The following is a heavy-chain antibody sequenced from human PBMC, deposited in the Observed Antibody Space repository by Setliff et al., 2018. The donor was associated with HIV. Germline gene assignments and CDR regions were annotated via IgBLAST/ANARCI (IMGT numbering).Heavy chain of an antibody. Sequence: GESLKISCKGSGYSFTSYWIGWVRQMPGKGLEWMGIIYPGDSDTKYSPSFQGQVTISADKSITSAFLQWSSLKTSDTAVYYCARREYYYESGAYYWGIFDSWGQGTLVTVSS. CDR2: IYPGDSDT. CDR1: GYSFTSYW. CDR3: ARREYYYESGAYYWGIFDS. D-gene: IGHD3-22*01. J-gene: IGHJ4*02. V-gene: IGHV5-51*01.